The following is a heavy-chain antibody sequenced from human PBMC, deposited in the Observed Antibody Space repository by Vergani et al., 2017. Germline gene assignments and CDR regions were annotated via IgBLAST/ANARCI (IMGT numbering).Heavy chain of an antibody. CDR2: INHSGST. V-gene: IGHV4-34*01. CDR1: GGSFSGYY. Sequence: QVQLQQWGAGLLKPSETLSLTCAVYGGSFSGYYCSWIRQPPGKGLEWIGEINHSGSTKYNPSLKSRVTISVDTSKNQFSLKLSSVTAADTAVYYCARGLIYSGSYYYYYVDVWGKGTTVTVSS. D-gene: IGHD1-26*01. CDR3: ARGLIYSGSYYYYYVDV. J-gene: IGHJ6*03.